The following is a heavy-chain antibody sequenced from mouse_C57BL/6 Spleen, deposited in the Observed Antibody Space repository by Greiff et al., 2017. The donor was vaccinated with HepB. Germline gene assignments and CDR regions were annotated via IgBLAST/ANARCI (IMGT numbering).Heavy chain of an antibody. Sequence: QVQLQQSGPELVKPGASVKISCKASGYAFSSSWMNWVKQRPGKGLEWIGRIYPGDGDTNYNGKFKGKATLTADKSSSTAYMQLSSLTSEDSAVYFCARYITTVVEGFAYWGQGTLVTVSA. CDR1: GYAFSSSW. CDR2: IYPGDGDT. J-gene: IGHJ3*01. CDR3: ARYITTVVEGFAY. D-gene: IGHD1-1*01. V-gene: IGHV1-82*01.